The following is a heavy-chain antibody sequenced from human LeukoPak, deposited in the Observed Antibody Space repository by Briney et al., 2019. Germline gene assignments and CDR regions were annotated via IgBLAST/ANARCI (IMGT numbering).Heavy chain of an antibody. Sequence: GSLRLSCAASGFTVSSNYMNWVRQPPGKGLEWIGEINHSGSTNYNPSLKSRVTISVDTSKNQFSLKLSSVTAADTAVYYCARVADIVVVPAYYYYGMDVWGQGTTVTVSS. CDR3: ARVADIVVVPAYYYYGMDV. D-gene: IGHD2-2*01. CDR1: GFTVSSNY. CDR2: INHSGST. V-gene: IGHV4-34*01. J-gene: IGHJ6*02.